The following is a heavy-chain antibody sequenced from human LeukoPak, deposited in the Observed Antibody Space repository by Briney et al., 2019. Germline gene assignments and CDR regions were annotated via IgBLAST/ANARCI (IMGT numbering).Heavy chain of an antibody. Sequence: PGGSLRLSCAASGFTFSSYAMSWVRQAPGKGLEWVSAISGSGGSTYYADSVKGRFTISRDNSKNTLYLQMNSLRAEDTAVYYCATQMGRGSGYLLLDYWGQGTLVTVSS. J-gene: IGHJ4*02. V-gene: IGHV3-23*01. CDR2: ISGSGGST. D-gene: IGHD3-3*01. CDR3: ATQMGRGSGYLLLDY. CDR1: GFTFSSYA.